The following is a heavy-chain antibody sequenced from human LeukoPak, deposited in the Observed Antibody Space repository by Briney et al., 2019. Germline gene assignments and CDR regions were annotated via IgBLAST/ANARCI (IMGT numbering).Heavy chain of an antibody. CDR1: GYTFTSYD. D-gene: IGHD2-15*01. J-gene: IGHJ4*02. CDR3: ARSGGCSGGSCSTKYDY. V-gene: IGHV1-8*01. CDR2: MNPNSGNT. Sequence: ASVKVSCKASGYTFTSYDINWVRQATGQGLEWMGWMNPNSGNTGYALKFQGRVTMTRNTSISTAYMELSSLRSDDTAVYYCARSGGCSGGSCSTKYDYWGQGTLVTVSS.